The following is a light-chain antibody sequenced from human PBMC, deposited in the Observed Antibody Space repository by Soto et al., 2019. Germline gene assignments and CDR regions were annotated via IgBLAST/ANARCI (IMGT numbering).Light chain of an antibody. J-gene: IGKJ1*01. CDR1: QSISSW. V-gene: IGKV1-5*03. CDR3: QQYNSFIWT. Sequence: DIQMTQSPSTLSGSVGDRVTIICRASQSISSWLAWYQQKAGKAPKLLISKASNLDSGVPSRFSGSGSGTEFNLTISSLQPEDFATYYCQQYNSFIWTFGQGTKVHIK. CDR2: KAS.